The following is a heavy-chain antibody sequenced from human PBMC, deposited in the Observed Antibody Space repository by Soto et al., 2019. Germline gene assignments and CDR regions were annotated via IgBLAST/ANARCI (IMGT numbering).Heavy chain of an antibody. CDR1: GYSVTSAVDY. D-gene: IGHD5-12*01. CDR2: ISHSGRT. J-gene: IGHJ5*02. V-gene: IGHV4-61*08. Sequence: SETLSVTWTFTGYSVTSAVDYWTWIRQSPGKGLEWLGYISHSGRTTYNPSLNTRVTISLDMSNDQYSLRLSSVNAADTAVYYCARDFHMNGYDLGWLAPRGRGIQVTVSS. CDR3: ARDFHMNGYDLGWLAP.